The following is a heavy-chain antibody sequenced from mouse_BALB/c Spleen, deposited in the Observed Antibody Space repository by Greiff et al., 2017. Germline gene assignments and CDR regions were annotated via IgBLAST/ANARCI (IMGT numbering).Heavy chain of an antibody. Sequence: VMLVESGPGLVAPSQSLSITCTVSGFSLSRYSVHWVRQPPGKGLEWLGMIWGGGSTDYNSALKSRLSISKDNSKSQVFLKMNSLQTDDTAMYYCARNFGYDYEDYYAMDYWGQGTSVTVSS. CDR1: GFSLSRYS. D-gene: IGHD2-4*01. J-gene: IGHJ4*01. CDR2: IWGGGST. V-gene: IGHV2-6-4*01. CDR3: ARNFGYDYEDYYAMDY.